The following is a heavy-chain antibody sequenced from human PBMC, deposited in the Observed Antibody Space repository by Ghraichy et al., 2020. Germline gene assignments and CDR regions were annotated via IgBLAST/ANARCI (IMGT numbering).Heavy chain of an antibody. D-gene: IGHD3-3*01. V-gene: IGHV3-30*18. CDR2: ISYDGSNK. Sequence: GGSLRLSCAASGFTFRNYGMHWVRQAPGKGLEWVALISYDGSNKYYADSVKGRFTISRDNSKNTLYLQMNSLRAEDTAVYYCAKGVTIFGVEADLDYWGQGTLVTVSS. CDR1: GFTFRNYG. J-gene: IGHJ4*02. CDR3: AKGVTIFGVEADLDY.